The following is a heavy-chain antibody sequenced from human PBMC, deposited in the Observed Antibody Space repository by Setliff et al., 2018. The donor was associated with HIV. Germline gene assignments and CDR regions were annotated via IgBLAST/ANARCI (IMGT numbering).Heavy chain of an antibody. CDR1: GFTFSNYA. Sequence: PGGSLRLSCAASGFTFSNYAMTWVRQAPGKGLEWVSAISGSGGRTYYTDSVKGRFTISRDNSKDTLYLQMNSLRAEDTAVYYCAKDLYYYDDSGYYDAFDIWGQGTMVTVSS. CDR3: AKDLYYYDDSGYYDAFDI. V-gene: IGHV3-23*01. J-gene: IGHJ3*02. D-gene: IGHD3-22*01. CDR2: ISGSGGRT.